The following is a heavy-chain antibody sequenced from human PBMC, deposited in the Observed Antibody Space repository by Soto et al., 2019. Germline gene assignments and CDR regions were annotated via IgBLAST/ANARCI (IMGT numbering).Heavy chain of an antibody. CDR3: ARANLRSGWTFDH. CDR1: GASIISNDW. V-gene: IGHV4-4*02. Sequence: GTLSLTCSVCGASIISNDWWIWIRQTPGKGLEWIGEIFHSGRTNYSPSFKSRVTISVDTSKSQFSLEMASVTAADTAVYYCARANLRSGWTFDHWGQGSPVT. J-gene: IGHJ4*02. D-gene: IGHD6-19*01. CDR2: IFHSGRT.